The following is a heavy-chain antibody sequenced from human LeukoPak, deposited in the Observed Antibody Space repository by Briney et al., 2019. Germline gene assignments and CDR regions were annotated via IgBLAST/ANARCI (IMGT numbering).Heavy chain of an antibody. V-gene: IGHV1-69*01. CDR2: IIPIFGTA. Sequence: ASVKVSCKASGGTFSSYAISWVRQAPGQGLEWMGGIIPIFGTANYAQKFQGRVTITADESTSTAYMELGSLRSEDTAVYYCAIAYCGGDCLPFDYWGQGTLVTVSS. D-gene: IGHD2-21*02. CDR1: GGTFSSYA. CDR3: AIAYCGGDCLPFDY. J-gene: IGHJ4*02.